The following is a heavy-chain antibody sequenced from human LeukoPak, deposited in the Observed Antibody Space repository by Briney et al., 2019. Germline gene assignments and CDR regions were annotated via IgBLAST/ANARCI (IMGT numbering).Heavy chain of an antibody. CDR2: ISSSSSYI. D-gene: IGHD6-13*01. CDR1: GFTFRSYA. J-gene: IGHJ4*02. Sequence: GGSLRLSCAASGFTFRSYALSWVRQAPGKGLEWVSSISSSSSYIYYADSVKGRFTISRDNAKNSLYLQMNSLRAEDTAVYYCARTSGYSSSWYFDYWGQGTLVTVSS. CDR3: ARTSGYSSSWYFDY. V-gene: IGHV3-21*01.